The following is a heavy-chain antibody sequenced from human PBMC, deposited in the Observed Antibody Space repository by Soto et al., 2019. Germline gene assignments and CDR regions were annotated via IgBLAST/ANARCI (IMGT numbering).Heavy chain of an antibody. V-gene: IGHV3-21*01. J-gene: IGHJ6*02. D-gene: IGHD3-10*01. Sequence: PCGSLRLSXAASGFTFRSYSMDWVRQAPGKGLEWVSSISSSSSYIYYADSVKGRFTISRDNAKNSLYLQMNSLRAEDTAVYYCARDSPTVVRGVTISDVWGQGTTVTVSS. CDR3: ARDSPTVVRGVTISDV. CDR2: ISSSSSYI. CDR1: GFTFRSYS.